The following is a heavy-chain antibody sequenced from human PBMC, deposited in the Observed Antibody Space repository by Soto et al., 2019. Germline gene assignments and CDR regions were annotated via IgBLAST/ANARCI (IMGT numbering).Heavy chain of an antibody. CDR2: ISSSSSTI. J-gene: IGHJ6*03. D-gene: IGHD2-2*01. V-gene: IGHV3-48*01. Sequence: GGPMRLSCAASELTFISYSMNWVRKAPGKGLEWVSYISSSSSTIYYADSVKGRFTISRDNAKNSLYLQMNSLRAEDTAVYYCARAKQYQLLYYYYYMDVWGKGTTVTVSS. CDR3: ARAKQYQLLYYYYYMDV. CDR1: ELTFISYS.